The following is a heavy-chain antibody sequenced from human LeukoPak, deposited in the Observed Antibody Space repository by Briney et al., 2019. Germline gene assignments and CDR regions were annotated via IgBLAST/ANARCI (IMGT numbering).Heavy chain of an antibody. CDR1: GGSISSGSYY. Sequence: PSQTLSLTCTVSGGSISSGSYYWSWIRQPAGKGLEWIGRIYTSGSTNYNPSLKSRVTISVDTSKNQFSLKLSSVTAADTAVYYCARDLYYYGSGSYLDNWFGPWGQGTLVTVSS. CDR2: IYTSGST. J-gene: IGHJ5*02. V-gene: IGHV4-61*02. CDR3: ARDLYYYGSGSYLDNWFGP. D-gene: IGHD3-10*01.